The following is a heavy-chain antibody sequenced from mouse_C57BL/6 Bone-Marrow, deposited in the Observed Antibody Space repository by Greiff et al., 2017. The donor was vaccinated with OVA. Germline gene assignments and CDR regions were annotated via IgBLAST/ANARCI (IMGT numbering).Heavy chain of an antibody. J-gene: IGHJ1*03. D-gene: IGHD2-4*01. Sequence: VQLQQPGAELVKPGASVKMSCKASGYTFTSYWITWVKQRPGQGLEWIGDIYPGSGSTNYNEKFKSKATLTVDTSSSTAYMQLSSLTSEDSAVYYSARDHYDYSYWYFDVWGTGTTVTVSS. CDR2: IYPGSGST. CDR3: ARDHYDYSYWYFDV. V-gene: IGHV1-55*01. CDR1: GYTFTSYW.